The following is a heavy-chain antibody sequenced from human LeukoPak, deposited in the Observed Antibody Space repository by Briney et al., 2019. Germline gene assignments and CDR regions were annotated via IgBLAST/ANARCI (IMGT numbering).Heavy chain of an antibody. V-gene: IGHV4-61*02. CDR3: ARRVAGTGFDY. J-gene: IGHJ4*02. Sequence: TLSLTCTLSGGSISSLCYYWSWILQPAGKGREWTSRIYTRRSTNCNPSLKSRVTISVQPSKNQFSLKLSSLSAADTAVYYCARRVAGTGFDYWGQGTLVTVSS. CDR2: IYTRRST. D-gene: IGHD6-19*01. CDR1: GGSISSLCYY.